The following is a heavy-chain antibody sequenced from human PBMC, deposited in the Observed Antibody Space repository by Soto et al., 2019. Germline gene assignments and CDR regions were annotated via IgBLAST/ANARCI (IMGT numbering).Heavy chain of an antibody. CDR1: GGSISSYY. CDR2: IYYSGST. Sequence: PSETLSLTCIVSGGSISSYYWSWIRQTPGKGLEWIGYIYYSGSTNYNPSLKSRVTISVDTSKNQFSLKLSSVTAADTAVYYCAMGYNYGSLDYWGQGTLVTVSS. CDR3: AMGYNYGSLDY. J-gene: IGHJ4*02. V-gene: IGHV4-59*01. D-gene: IGHD5-18*01.